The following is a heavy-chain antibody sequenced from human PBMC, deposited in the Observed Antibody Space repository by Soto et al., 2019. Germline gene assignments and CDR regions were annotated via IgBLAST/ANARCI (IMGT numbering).Heavy chain of an antibody. CDR1: GGSISSYY. D-gene: IGHD2-15*01. J-gene: IGHJ4*02. CDR3: ARGGRASYCSGTSCYSGWIDY. V-gene: IGHV4-59*01. CDR2: IYYSGST. Sequence: SETLSLTCTVSGGSISSYYWNWIRQPPGKGLEWIGYIYYSGSTNYNPSLKSRVTISIDTSKNQFSLKLSSVTAADTAVYYCARGGRASYCSGTSCYSGWIDYWGQGTLVTVSS.